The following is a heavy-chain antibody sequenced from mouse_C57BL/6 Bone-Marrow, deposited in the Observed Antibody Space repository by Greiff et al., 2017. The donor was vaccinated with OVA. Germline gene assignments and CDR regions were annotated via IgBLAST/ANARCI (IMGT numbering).Heavy chain of an antibody. CDR2: IHPNSGST. Sequence: QVQLQQPGAELVKPGASVKLSCKASGYTFTSYWMHWVKQRPGQGLEWIGMIHPNSGSTNYNEKFKSKATLTVDKSSSTAYMQLSSLTSEDSAVYYCSRKNYNNARAMDYWGQGTSVTVSS. V-gene: IGHV1-64*01. J-gene: IGHJ4*01. D-gene: IGHD2-5*01. CDR1: GYTFTSYW. CDR3: SRKNYNNARAMDY.